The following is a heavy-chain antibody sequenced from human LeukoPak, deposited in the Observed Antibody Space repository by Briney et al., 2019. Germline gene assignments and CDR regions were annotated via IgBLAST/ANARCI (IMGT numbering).Heavy chain of an antibody. Sequence: SVKVSCKASGGTFSSYAISWVRQAPGQGLEWMGGIIPIFGTANYAQKFQGRVTITADESTSTAYMELSSLRSEDTAVYYCASPKKTTYFSFDYGGQEPLVPVSS. J-gene: IGHJ4*02. CDR3: ASPKKTTYFSFDY. CDR1: GGTFSSYA. CDR2: IIPIFGTA. V-gene: IGHV1-69*13. D-gene: IGHD2/OR15-2a*01.